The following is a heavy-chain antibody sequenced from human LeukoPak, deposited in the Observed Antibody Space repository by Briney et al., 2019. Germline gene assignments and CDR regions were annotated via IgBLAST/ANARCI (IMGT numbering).Heavy chain of an antibody. CDR1: GYTFTSYY. D-gene: IGHD3-16*02. Sequence: ASVKVSCKASGYTFTSYYMHWVRQAPGQGLEWMGIINPSGGSTSYAQKFQGRVTITADESTSTAYMELSSLRSEDTAVYYCARGARRPRDYDYVWGSYRPYYFDYWGQGTLVTVSS. J-gene: IGHJ4*02. CDR2: INPSGGST. CDR3: ARGARRPRDYDYVWGSYRPYYFDY. V-gene: IGHV1-46*01.